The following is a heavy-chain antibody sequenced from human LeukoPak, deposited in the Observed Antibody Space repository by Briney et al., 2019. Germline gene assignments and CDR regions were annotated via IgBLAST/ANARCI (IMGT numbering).Heavy chain of an antibody. D-gene: IGHD3-22*01. J-gene: IGHJ4*02. CDR2: IKQDGSEK. CDR1: GFTFSSYW. CDR3: ASPRRGGYYYVFDFDY. Sequence: GGSLRLSCAASGFTFSSYWMSWARQAPGKGLEWVANIKQDGSEKYYVDSVKGRFTISRDNAKSSLYLQMNSLRAEDTAVYYCASPRRGGYYYVFDFDYWGQGTLVTVSS. V-gene: IGHV3-7*01.